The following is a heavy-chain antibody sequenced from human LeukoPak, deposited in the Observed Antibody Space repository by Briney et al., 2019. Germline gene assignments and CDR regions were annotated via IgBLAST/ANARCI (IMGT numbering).Heavy chain of an antibody. Sequence: PGGPLRLSCAASGFTFSSYGMHWVRQAPGKGLEWVAFIRYDGSNKYYADSVKGRFTISRDNSKNTLYLQMNSLRAEDTAVYYCAKDKQIAAAGLLGYWGQGTLVTVSS. J-gene: IGHJ4*02. CDR2: IRYDGSNK. CDR3: AKDKQIAAAGLLGY. CDR1: GFTFSSYG. D-gene: IGHD6-25*01. V-gene: IGHV3-30*02.